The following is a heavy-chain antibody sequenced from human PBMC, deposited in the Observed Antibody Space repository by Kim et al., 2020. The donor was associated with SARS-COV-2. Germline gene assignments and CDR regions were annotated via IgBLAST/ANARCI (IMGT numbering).Heavy chain of an antibody. Sequence: GGSLRLSCAASGFTFSSYGMHWVRQAPGKGLEWVAVISYDGSNKYYADSVKGRFTISRDNSKNTLYLQMNSLRAEDTAVYYCAKAPIAVAGTFYFDYWGQGTLVTVSS. D-gene: IGHD6-19*01. CDR1: GFTFSSYG. J-gene: IGHJ4*02. CDR3: AKAPIAVAGTFYFDY. V-gene: IGHV3-30*18. CDR2: ISYDGSNK.